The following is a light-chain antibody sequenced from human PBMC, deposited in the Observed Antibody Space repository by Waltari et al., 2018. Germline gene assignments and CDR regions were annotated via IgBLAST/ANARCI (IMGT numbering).Light chain of an antibody. CDR2: DTS. CDR3: HQSSDWVT. J-gene: IGKJ4*01. V-gene: IGKV3-11*01. Sequence: EIVLTQSPATLSLSPGERATLSCRASQSISNYLAWYQQKRGQAPRLLLYDTSNRATGIPAMFSGSGSGTEFTPTISSQEPEDFAVYYCHQSSDWVTFGGGTKVEI. CDR1: QSISNY.